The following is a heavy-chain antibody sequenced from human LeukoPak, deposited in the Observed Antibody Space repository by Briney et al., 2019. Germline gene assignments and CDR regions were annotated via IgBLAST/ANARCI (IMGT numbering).Heavy chain of an antibody. D-gene: IGHD2-2*01. V-gene: IGHV3-33*01. CDR2: IWYDGSNK. CDR3: ARDSGVVPAVLQLYYYYGMDV. J-gene: IGHJ6*02. CDR1: GFTFSSYG. Sequence: PGGSLRLSCAASGFTFSSYGMHWVRQAPGKGLEWVAVIWYDGSNKYYADSVKGRFTISRDNSKNTLYLQMNSLRAEDTAVYYCARDSGVVPAVLQLYYYYGMDVWGQGTTVTVSS.